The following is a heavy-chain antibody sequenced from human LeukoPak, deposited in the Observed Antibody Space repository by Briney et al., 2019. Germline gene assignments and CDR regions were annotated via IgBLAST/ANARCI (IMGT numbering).Heavy chain of an antibody. Sequence: GRSLRLSCAASGFTFSSYGMHWVRQAPGKGLEWVSHISSSSSTIYYADSVKGRFTISRDNAKNSLYLQMNSLRAEDTAVYYCARSYGVGAFDIWGQGTMVTVSS. CDR1: GFTFSSYG. V-gene: IGHV3-48*04. D-gene: IGHD4-17*01. CDR2: ISSSSSTI. CDR3: ARSYGVGAFDI. J-gene: IGHJ3*02.